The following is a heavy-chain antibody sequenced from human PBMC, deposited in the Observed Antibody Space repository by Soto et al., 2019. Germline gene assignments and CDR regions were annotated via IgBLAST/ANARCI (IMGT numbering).Heavy chain of an antibody. CDR3: ARSYYGSGNPKDYYYGMDV. CDR1: GYTFTSYA. CDR2: INAGNGNT. D-gene: IGHD3-10*01. J-gene: IGHJ6*02. Sequence: QVQLVQSGAEVKKPGASVKVSCKASGYTFTSYAMHWVRQAPGQRLEWMGWINAGNGNTKYSQKFQGRVTSTRDPSGSTAYMELSSLRSEDTAVYYCARSYYGSGNPKDYYYGMDVWGQGTTVTVSS. V-gene: IGHV1-3*01.